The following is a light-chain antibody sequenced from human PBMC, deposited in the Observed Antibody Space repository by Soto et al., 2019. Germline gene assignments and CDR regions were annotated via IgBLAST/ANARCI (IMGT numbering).Light chain of an antibody. CDR3: KQYYDWSIT. V-gene: IGKV3D-15*01. CDR1: QSVSSN. Sequence: EIVLTQSPGTLSLSPGERATLSCRASQSVSSNYLAWYQQKPGQAPRLLIYGAYTRATGIQDRFSGSGSGTEFTLTISSLQSEDFAVYYCKQYYDWSITFGQGTRLEIK. CDR2: GAY. J-gene: IGKJ5*01.